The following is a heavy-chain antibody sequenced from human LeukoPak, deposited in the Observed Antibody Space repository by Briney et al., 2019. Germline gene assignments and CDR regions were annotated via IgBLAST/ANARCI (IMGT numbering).Heavy chain of an antibody. CDR3: AREDRGPGWYYLDH. D-gene: IGHD6-19*01. J-gene: IGHJ4*02. CDR1: GFTVSSYD. V-gene: IGHV3-13*04. Sequence: GGSLRLSWAASGFTVSSYDMDWVRHVTGEGVEWVSAISAAGNTYYSGSAKGRFTISRDNAQDSLYLQMSSLGAGDTAVYYCAREDRGPGWYYLDHWGQGTLVTVSS. CDR2: ISAAGNT.